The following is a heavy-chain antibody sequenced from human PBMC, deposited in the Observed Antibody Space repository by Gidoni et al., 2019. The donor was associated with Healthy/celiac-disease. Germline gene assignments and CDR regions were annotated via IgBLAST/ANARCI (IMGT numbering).Heavy chain of an antibody. CDR3: AREAGAAAGTVDY. J-gene: IGHJ4*02. D-gene: IGHD6-13*01. CDR1: GFTSSSYG. V-gene: IGHV3-33*01. CDR2: IWYDGSNK. Sequence: QVQLVESGGGVVQPGRSLSLSCAASGFTSSSYGMHWVRPARGKGLEWVAVIWYDGSNKYYADSVKGRVTISRDNSKNTLYLQMNSLRAEDTAVYYCAREAGAAAGTVDYWGQGTLVTVYS.